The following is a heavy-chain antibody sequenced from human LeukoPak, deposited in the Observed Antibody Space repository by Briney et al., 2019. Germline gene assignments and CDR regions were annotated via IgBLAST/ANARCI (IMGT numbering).Heavy chain of an antibody. CDR2: LSGDGITT. Sequence: PGGSPRLSCAASDFTFSSHWMYWVRQAPGKGLVWVARLSGDGITTRHADSVKGRFTISRDNSKNTLYLQMNSLRAEDTAVYYCARERGDGALGWGQGTLVTVSS. CDR1: DFTFSSHW. V-gene: IGHV3-74*01. CDR3: ARERGDGALG. D-gene: IGHD4-17*01. J-gene: IGHJ4*02.